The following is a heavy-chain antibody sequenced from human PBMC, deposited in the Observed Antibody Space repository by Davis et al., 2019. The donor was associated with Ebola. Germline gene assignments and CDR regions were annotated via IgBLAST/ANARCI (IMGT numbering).Heavy chain of an antibody. J-gene: IGHJ6*02. CDR2: INPSGGST. V-gene: IGHV1-46*01. CDR3: ARGPPMTPPHYYYYGMDV. D-gene: IGHD2-15*01. Sequence: SVPVSHKASLYTFTSYYMHCARQPPGQGLEWMGIINPSGGSTSYAQKFQGRVTMTRDTSTSTVYMELSSLRSEDTAVYYCARGPPMTPPHYYYYGMDVWGQGTTVTVSS. CDR1: LYTFTSYY.